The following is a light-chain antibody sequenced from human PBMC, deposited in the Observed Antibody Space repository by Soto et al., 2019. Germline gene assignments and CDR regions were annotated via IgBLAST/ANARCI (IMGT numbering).Light chain of an antibody. Sequence: EIVLTQSPATLSLSPGETATLSCRASQTVYNYLAWYQQKPGQAPRLLIYEASNRATGIPARFSGRGSGTEFTLTISGLQAEDVAVYYCQQYYNTPLTFGGGTKVDI. CDR1: QTVYNY. V-gene: IGKV3-11*01. J-gene: IGKJ4*01. CDR2: EAS. CDR3: QQYYNTPLT.